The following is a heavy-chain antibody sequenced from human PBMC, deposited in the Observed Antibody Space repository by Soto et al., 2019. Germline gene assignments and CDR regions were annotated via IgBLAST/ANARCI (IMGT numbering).Heavy chain of an antibody. Sequence: GGSLRLSCAASGFTVSSNYMSWVRQAPGKGLEWVSVIYSGGSTYYADSVKGRFTISRHNSKNTLYLQMNSLRAEDTAVYYCARVKGSGYYYGNFDYWGQGTLVTVSS. V-gene: IGHV3-53*04. J-gene: IGHJ4*02. CDR1: GFTVSSNY. CDR2: IYSGGST. D-gene: IGHD3-22*01. CDR3: ARVKGSGYYYGNFDY.